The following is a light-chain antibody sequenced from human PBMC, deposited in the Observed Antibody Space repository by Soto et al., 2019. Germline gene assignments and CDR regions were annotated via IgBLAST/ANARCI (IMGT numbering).Light chain of an antibody. Sequence: ESVLTQSPGTLSLSPGERATLSCRATESVNNAFFAWDQQKPGQAPRLLIYGISNRAAGIPDRFSGSGSGTDFTLTISRLEPEDLVVYCCQQYSTLPHTFGQGTKLEVK. CDR1: ESVNNAF. V-gene: IGKV3-20*01. CDR3: QQYSTLPHT. J-gene: IGKJ2*01. CDR2: GIS.